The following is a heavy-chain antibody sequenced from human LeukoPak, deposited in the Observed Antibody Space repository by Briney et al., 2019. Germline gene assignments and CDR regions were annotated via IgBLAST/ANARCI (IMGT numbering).Heavy chain of an antibody. J-gene: IGHJ4*02. CDR1: GGSISSYY. CDR3: AREGYCTNGVCPSDY. D-gene: IGHD2-8*01. Sequence: SEALSVTCTVSGGSISSYYWSWIRQPPGKGLEWIGYIYYSGSTNYNPSLKSRVTISVDTSKNQFSLKLSSVTAADTAVYYCAREGYCTNGVCPSDYWGQGTLVTVSS. CDR2: IYYSGST. V-gene: IGHV4-59*08.